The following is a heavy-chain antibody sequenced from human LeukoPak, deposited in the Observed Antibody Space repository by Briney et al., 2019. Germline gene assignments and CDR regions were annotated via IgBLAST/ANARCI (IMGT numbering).Heavy chain of an antibody. D-gene: IGHD3-16*01. CDR3: AREGGFDY. CDR1: GFIFSTYS. Sequence: GGSLRLSCAASGFIFSTYSMSWVRQAPGKGLEWVSYISSSNIYYADSVKGRFTISRDNAKNSLYLQMNSLRADDTAVYYRAREGGFDYWGQGTLVTVSS. V-gene: IGHV3-48*01. CDR2: ISSSNI. J-gene: IGHJ4*02.